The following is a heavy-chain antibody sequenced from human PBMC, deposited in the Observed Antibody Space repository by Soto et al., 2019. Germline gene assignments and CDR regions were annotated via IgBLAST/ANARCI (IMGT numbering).Heavy chain of an antibody. Sequence: GASVKVSCKASGYTFTSYDINWVRQATRQGLEWMGWMNPNSGNTGYAQKFQGRVTMTRNTSISTAYMELSSLRSEDTAVYYCARGMDYGDYASYNWFDPWGQGTLVTVSS. V-gene: IGHV1-8*01. J-gene: IGHJ5*02. D-gene: IGHD4-17*01. CDR3: ARGMDYGDYASYNWFDP. CDR2: MNPNSGNT. CDR1: GYTFTSYD.